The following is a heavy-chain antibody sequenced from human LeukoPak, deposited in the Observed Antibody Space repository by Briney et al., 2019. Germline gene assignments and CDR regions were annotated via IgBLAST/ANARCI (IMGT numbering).Heavy chain of an antibody. J-gene: IGHJ4*02. V-gene: IGHV1-69*13. Sequence: SVKVSCKASGYSFTSNYIHWVRQAPGQGLEWMGGITPIFGTANYAQKFQGRVTITAVESMSTAYMELSSLRSEDTAVYYCARGWLAETTVVTPYNYWGQGTLVTVSS. CDR3: ARGWLAETTVVTPYNY. CDR2: ITPIFGTA. CDR1: GYSFTSNY. D-gene: IGHD4-23*01.